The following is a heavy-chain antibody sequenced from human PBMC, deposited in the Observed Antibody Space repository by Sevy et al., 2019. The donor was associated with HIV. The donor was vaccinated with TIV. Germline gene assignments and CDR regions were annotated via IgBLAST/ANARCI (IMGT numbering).Heavy chain of an antibody. CDR2: ISAYNGNT. Sequence: ASVKVSCKASGYTFTSYGISWVRQAHGQGLEWMGWISAYNGNTNYAQKLQGRVTMTTDTSTSTAYMELRSLRSDDTAVYYCARALGDSSGYPHFDYWGQGTLVTVSS. D-gene: IGHD3-22*01. CDR1: GYTFTSYG. V-gene: IGHV1-18*01. CDR3: ARALGDSSGYPHFDY. J-gene: IGHJ4*02.